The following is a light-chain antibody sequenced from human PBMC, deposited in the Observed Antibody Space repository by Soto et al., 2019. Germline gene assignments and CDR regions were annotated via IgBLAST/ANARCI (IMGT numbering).Light chain of an antibody. CDR1: SSNIGINA. V-gene: IGLV1-47*01. J-gene: IGLJ2*01. Sequence: QSVLTQPPSASGTPGQRVTISCSGSSSNIGINAVNWYRQFPGTAPKLLIQRNNQRPSGVPARFSGSKSGTSASLAISGLRSEDEADYYCGGWDDSLSGPVFGGGTKLTVL. CDR3: GGWDDSLSGPV. CDR2: RNN.